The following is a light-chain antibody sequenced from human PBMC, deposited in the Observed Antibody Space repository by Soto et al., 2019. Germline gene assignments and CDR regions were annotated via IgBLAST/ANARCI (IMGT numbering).Light chain of an antibody. CDR1: QSVINN. Sequence: EIVITQSPATLSVSPGERVTISWRASQSVINNLAWYQHKPGQAPRLLISYASTGATGIPARFSGSGSGTDFTLTINSLQSEDFAIYYCQQYDYWPVTCGGGTKGDIK. J-gene: IGKJ4*01. CDR3: QQYDYWPVT. V-gene: IGKV3-15*01. CDR2: YAS.